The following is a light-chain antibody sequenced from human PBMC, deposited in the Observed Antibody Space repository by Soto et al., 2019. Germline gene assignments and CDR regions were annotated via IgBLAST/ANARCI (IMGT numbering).Light chain of an antibody. J-gene: IGLJ2*01. CDR2: RNN. V-gene: IGLV1-47*01. CDR1: SSNIGSNY. Sequence: QSVLTQPPSASGTPGQRVTSSCSGSSSNIGSNYVYCYQQLPGTAHKLLIYRNNQRPSGVPDRFSGSKSGTSASLAISGLRSEDEADYYCAAWDDSLSVVFGGGTKLTVL. CDR3: AAWDDSLSVV.